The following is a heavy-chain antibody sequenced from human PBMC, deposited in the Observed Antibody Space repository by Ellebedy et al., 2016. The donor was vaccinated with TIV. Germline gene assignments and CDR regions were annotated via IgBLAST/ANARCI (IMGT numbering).Heavy chain of an antibody. Sequence: GESLKIPCEASGYIFTNYWITWVRQMPGKGLEWMGRIDPSDSYTNYSPSFQGHVTISADKSISTAYLQWSSLKASDTANYYCASLGVKGDDIWGQGTMVTVSS. D-gene: IGHD3-10*01. J-gene: IGHJ3*02. CDR3: ASLGVKGDDI. CDR2: IDPSDSYT. V-gene: IGHV5-10-1*01. CDR1: GYIFTNYW.